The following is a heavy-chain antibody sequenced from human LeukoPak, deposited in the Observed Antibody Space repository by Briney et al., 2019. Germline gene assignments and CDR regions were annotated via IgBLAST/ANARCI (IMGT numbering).Heavy chain of an antibody. CDR3: ARGSYSGSSALD. J-gene: IGHJ4*02. CDR1: GGTFSNYA. CDR2: IIPIFGTA. D-gene: IGHD6-13*01. V-gene: IGHV1-69*05. Sequence: GSSVKVSCKASGGTFSNYAISWVRQAPGQGLEWMGGIIPIFGTANYAQKFQGRVTITTDESTSTAYMELSSLRSEDTAVYYCARGSYSGSSALDWGQGTLVTVSS.